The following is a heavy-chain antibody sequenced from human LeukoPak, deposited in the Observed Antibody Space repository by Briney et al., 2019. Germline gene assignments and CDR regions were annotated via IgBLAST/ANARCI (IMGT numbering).Heavy chain of an antibody. J-gene: IGHJ3*02. CDR2: IYYSGST. Sequence: SETLSLTCTVSGGSISSYYWSWIRQPPGKGLEWIGYIYYSGSTNYNPSLKSRVTISVDTSKNQFSLKLSSVTAADTAVYYCARQVAHLRGAFDIWGQGTMVTVSS. D-gene: IGHD5-12*01. CDR3: ARQVAHLRGAFDI. V-gene: IGHV4-59*01. CDR1: GGSISSYY.